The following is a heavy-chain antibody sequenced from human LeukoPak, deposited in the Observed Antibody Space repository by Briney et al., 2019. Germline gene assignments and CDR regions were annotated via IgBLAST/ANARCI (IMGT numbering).Heavy chain of an antibody. Sequence: ASVKVSCKASGYTFTSYDINWVRQATGQGLEWMGRMNPNSGNTGYAQKFQGRVTMTRNTSISTAYMELSSLRSEDTAVYYCSTQPGRYCSSTSCYDLDYWGQGTLVTVSS. CDR1: GYTFTSYD. D-gene: IGHD2-2*01. J-gene: IGHJ4*02. CDR2: MNPNSGNT. CDR3: STQPGRYCSSTSCYDLDY. V-gene: IGHV1-8*01.